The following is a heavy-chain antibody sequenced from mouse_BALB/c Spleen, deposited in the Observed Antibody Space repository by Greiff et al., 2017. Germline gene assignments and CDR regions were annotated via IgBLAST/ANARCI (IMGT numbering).Heavy chain of an antibody. D-gene: IGHD2-4*01. Sequence: VQLQESGPGLVAPSQSLSITCTVSGFSLTGYGVNWVRQPPGKGLEWLGMIWGDGSTDYNSALKSRLSISKDNSKSQVFLKMNSLHTDDTARYYCARRGITTPFDYWGQGTTLTVSS. V-gene: IGHV2-6-7*01. J-gene: IGHJ2*01. CDR1: GFSLTGYG. CDR2: IWGDGST. CDR3: ARRGITTPFDY.